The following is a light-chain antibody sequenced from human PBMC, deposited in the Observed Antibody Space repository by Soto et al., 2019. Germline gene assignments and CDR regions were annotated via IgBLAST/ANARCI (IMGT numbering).Light chain of an antibody. J-gene: IGKJ5*01. CDR2: GAS. Sequence: EIVLTQSPGTLSLSPGERATLSCRASQSVSSSYLAWYQQKPGQAPRLLIYGASSRATGIPDRFSGSGSGTDFTLTISRLQTEDFAVYYCQQYGSSTITFGHGTRLEIK. CDR1: QSVSSSY. CDR3: QQYGSSTIT. V-gene: IGKV3-20*01.